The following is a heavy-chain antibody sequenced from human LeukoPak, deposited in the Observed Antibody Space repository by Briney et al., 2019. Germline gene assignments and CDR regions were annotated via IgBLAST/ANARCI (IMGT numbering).Heavy chain of an antibody. J-gene: IGHJ4*02. CDR1: GFVFNRDN. CDR2: ISETI. V-gene: IGHV3-48*04. D-gene: IGHD3-16*01. Sequence: GGSLRLSCIASGFVFNRDNMNWVRQAPGKGLEWVAHISETIYYADSVQGRFTISRDNAKNSLYLQMSNLRVDDTAMYYCVREVGRPKTFYFDSWGRGTPVTVSS. CDR3: VREVGRPKTFYFDS.